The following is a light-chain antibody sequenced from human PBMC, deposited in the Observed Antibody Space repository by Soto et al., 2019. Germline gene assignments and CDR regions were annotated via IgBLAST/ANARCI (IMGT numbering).Light chain of an antibody. CDR1: SSDVGGYDY. Sequence: QSALAQPVSVSGSPGQSITISCTGTSSDVGGYDYVSWYQQHPGKAPKLMIYEVSNRPSGVSNRFSGSKSGSTASLTISGLQAEDEADYYCSSYTSSSTYVFGTGTKVTVL. V-gene: IGLV2-14*01. J-gene: IGLJ1*01. CDR3: SSYTSSSTYV. CDR2: EVS.